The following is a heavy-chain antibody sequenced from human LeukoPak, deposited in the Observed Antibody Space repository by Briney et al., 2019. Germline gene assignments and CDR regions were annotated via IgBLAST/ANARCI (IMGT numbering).Heavy chain of an antibody. D-gene: IGHD3-3*01. V-gene: IGHV1-2*02. CDR1: GYSFTGYY. J-gene: IGHJ4*02. CDR3: ARGSETYYDFWSGSSFDY. Sequence: ASVKVSCKASGYSFTGYYIHCVRQAPGQGLDWMGWINPNNGATKYAQKFQGRVTMTRDTSISRAYMELTRLRSDDTAVYYCARGSETYYDFWSGSSFDYWGQGTLVTVSS. CDR2: INPNNGAT.